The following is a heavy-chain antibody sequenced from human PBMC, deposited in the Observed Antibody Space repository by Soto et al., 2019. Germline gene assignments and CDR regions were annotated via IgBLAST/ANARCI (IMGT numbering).Heavy chain of an antibody. J-gene: IGHJ6*02. D-gene: IGHD1-1*01. Sequence: GGSLRLSCAASGFTFSSYSMNWVRQAPGKGLEGVSSISSSSSYIYYADSVNGRFTISIDNAKNSLYLQMNSLRAEDTAVYYCARDMLEPPYYYYYGLDVWGQGTTVTVSS. V-gene: IGHV3-21*01. CDR1: GFTFSSYS. CDR3: ARDMLEPPYYYYYGLDV. CDR2: ISSSSSYI.